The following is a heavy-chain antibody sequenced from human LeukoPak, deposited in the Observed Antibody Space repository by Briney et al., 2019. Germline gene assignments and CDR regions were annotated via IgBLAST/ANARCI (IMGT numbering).Heavy chain of an antibody. D-gene: IGHD2-21*01. CDR3: ARGSDNYGGYVDY. CDR2: ISTSSSYI. CDR1: GFTFSSYE. V-gene: IGHV3-21*05. J-gene: IGHJ4*02. Sequence: GGSLRLSCAASGFTFSSYEMNWVRQAPGKGLEWVSYISTSSSYIYYADSVKGRFTISRDNAKSSLYLQMNSLRAEDTAVYYCARGSDNYGGYVDYWGQGTLVTVSS.